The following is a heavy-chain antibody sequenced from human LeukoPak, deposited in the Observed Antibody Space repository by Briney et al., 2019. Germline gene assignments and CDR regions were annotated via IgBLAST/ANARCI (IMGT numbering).Heavy chain of an antibody. Sequence: SETLSLTCTVSGGSINNYYWSWIRQPAGKGLEWIGRIYTRGSTNYNPSLKSRVTMSVDTSKNQFSLKLSSVTAADTAVYYCARSAQAGRVYWGQGTLVTVSS. CDR1: GGSINNYY. D-gene: IGHD6-19*01. CDR3: ARSAQAGRVY. J-gene: IGHJ4*02. V-gene: IGHV4-4*07. CDR2: IYTRGST.